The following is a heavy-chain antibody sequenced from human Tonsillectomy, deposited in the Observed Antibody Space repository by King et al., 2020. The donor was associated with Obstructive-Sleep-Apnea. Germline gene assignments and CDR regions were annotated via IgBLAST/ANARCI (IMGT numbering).Heavy chain of an antibody. Sequence: QLVQSGTEVKKPGASVKVSCKASGYTFTNYGISWVRQAPGQGLEWVGWISAYNGNTNYAQKPQGRVTMTTDTSPSTAYMELRSLRSDDTAVYYCARGGERYSPYGMDVWGQGTTVTVSS. CDR3: ARGGERYSPYGMDV. CDR1: GYTFTNYG. D-gene: IGHD3-9*01. CDR2: ISAYNGNT. J-gene: IGHJ6*02. V-gene: IGHV1-18*04.